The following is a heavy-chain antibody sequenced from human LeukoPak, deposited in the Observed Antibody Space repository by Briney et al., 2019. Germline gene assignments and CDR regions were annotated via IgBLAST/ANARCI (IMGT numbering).Heavy chain of an antibody. D-gene: IGHD1-14*01. CDR1: GFTFSTYE. J-gene: IGHJ4*02. CDR3: ARDTRNGPDY. CDR2: ISSGGNTI. V-gene: IGHV3-48*03. Sequence: GGSLRLSCAASGFTFSTYEMNWVRQAPGKGLEWVSYISSGGNTIYYADSVKGRFTISRDNARNSLYLQMNSLRAEDTAVYYCARDTRNGPDYWGQGTLVTVSS.